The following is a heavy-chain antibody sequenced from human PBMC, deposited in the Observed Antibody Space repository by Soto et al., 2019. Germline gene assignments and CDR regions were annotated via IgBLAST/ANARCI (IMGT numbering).Heavy chain of an antibody. CDR2: IKSKTDGGTT. D-gene: IGHD3-22*01. CDR3: TTDRLNYYDSSGYYKSGYFDY. Sequence: GGSLRLSCAASGFTFSNAWMSWVRQAPGKGLEWVGRIKSKTDGGTTDYAAPVKGRFTISRDDSKNTLYLQMNSLKTEDTAVYYCTTDRLNYYDSSGYYKSGYFDYWGQGTLVTV. CDR1: GFTFSNAW. J-gene: IGHJ4*02. V-gene: IGHV3-15*01.